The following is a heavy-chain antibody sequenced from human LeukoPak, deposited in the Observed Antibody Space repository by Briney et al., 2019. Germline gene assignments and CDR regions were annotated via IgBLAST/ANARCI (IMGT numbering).Heavy chain of an antibody. CDR2: ISGSGGST. V-gene: IGHV3-23*01. J-gene: IGHJ4*02. Sequence: GASLRLSCAASGLTFSSYAMSWVRQAPGKGLEWVSAISGSGGSTYYADSVKGRFTISRDNSKNTLYLQMNSLRAEDTAVYYCAKGLGGYFDYWGQGTLVTVSS. CDR1: GLTFSSYA. D-gene: IGHD2-15*01. CDR3: AKGLGGYFDY.